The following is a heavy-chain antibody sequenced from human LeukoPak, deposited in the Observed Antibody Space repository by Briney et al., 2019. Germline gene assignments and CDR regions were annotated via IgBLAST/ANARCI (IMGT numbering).Heavy chain of an antibody. D-gene: IGHD2-21*01. CDR2: ISYDGSNK. CDR3: ARGNLWQDFDY. J-gene: IGHJ4*02. CDR1: GFTFSSYA. V-gene: IGHV3-30*04. Sequence: GRSLRLSCAAPGFTFSSYAMHWVRQAPGKGLEWVAVISYDGSNKYYADSVKGRFTISRDNSKNTLYLQMNSLRAEDTAVYYCARGNLWQDFDYGGQGTLVTVSS.